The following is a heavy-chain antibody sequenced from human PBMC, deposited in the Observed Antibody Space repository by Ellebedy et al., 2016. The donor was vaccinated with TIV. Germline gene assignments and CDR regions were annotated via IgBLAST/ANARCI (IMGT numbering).Heavy chain of an antibody. CDR1: GGTFRTYT. V-gene: IGHV1-69*13. CDR2: ILPISPTP. CDR3: ARGKDSGNYVGWFDP. D-gene: IGHD4-11*01. J-gene: IGHJ5*02. Sequence: ASVKVSCKASGGTFRTYTVTWVRQAPGQGLEWVGGILPISPTPNYAQKFQGRVTITADESANIVYMELSSLGSEDTAVYYCARGKDSGNYVGWFDPWGQGTLVTVSS.